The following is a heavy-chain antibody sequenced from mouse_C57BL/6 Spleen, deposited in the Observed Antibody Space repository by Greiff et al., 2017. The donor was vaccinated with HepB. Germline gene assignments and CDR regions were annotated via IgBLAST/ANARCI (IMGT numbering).Heavy chain of an antibody. CDR1: GYTFTSYW. CDR3: GSGDDGGGLGF. CDR2: LHPNIGST. D-gene: IGHD1-2*01. J-gene: IGHJ2*01. V-gene: IGHV1-64*01. Sequence: QVPLHQPGAALVTPGPSVKLSCKAPGYTFTSYWMPWVKQRPGHGLEWIGMLHPNIGSTNSNEKFKSKATLTVDKASSTAYMQLSSMTSADSAVYYCGSGDDGGGLGFGGKDTTLTVS.